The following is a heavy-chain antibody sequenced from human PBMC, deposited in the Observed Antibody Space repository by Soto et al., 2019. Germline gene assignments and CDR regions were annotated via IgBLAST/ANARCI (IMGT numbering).Heavy chain of an antibody. D-gene: IGHD3-10*01. CDR1: GGSFSSYA. Sequence: GASVKVSCKASGGSFSSYAISWVRQAPGQGLEWMGGIIPIFGTANYAQKFQGRVTITADESTSTAYMELSSLRSEDTAVYYCARDWGMVRDWFDPWGQGTLVTVSS. CDR3: ARDWGMVRDWFDP. J-gene: IGHJ5*02. CDR2: IIPIFGTA. V-gene: IGHV1-69*13.